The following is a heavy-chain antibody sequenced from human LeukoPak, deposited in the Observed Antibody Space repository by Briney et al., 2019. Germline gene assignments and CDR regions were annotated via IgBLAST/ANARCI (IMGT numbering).Heavy chain of an antibody. CDR3: ARDTPGGYCSGGSCPYFDY. Sequence: GGSLRLSCAASGFTFSSYSMNWVRQAPGKGLEWVSSISSSSSYIYYADSVKGRFTISRDNAKNSLYLQMNSLRAEDTAVYYCARDTPGGYCSGGSCPYFDYWGQGTLVTVSS. CDR1: GFTFSSYS. J-gene: IGHJ4*02. D-gene: IGHD2-15*01. CDR2: ISSSSSYI. V-gene: IGHV3-21*01.